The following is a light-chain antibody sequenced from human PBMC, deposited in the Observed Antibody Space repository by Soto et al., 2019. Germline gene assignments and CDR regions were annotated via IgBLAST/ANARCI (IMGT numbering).Light chain of an antibody. Sequence: DIQMTQSPSSLSASVGDRVTITCRASQSIRIYLNWYQQKPGKAPKLVIYDGSTLESGVPSRFSVSGSGTEFTLTITSLQPDDFATYYCQQYSTYSWTFGQGTKVDIK. CDR2: DGS. V-gene: IGKV1-5*01. J-gene: IGKJ1*01. CDR3: QQYSTYSWT. CDR1: QSIRIY.